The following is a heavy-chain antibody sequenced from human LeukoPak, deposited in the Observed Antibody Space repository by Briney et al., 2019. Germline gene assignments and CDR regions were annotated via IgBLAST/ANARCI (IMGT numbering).Heavy chain of an antibody. CDR1: GYTFTGYY. Sequence: ASVKVSCKASGYTFTGYYMHWVRQAPGQGLEWMGWINPNSGGTNYAQKFQGRVTMTRDTSISTAYMELSRLRSDDTAVYYCAGGAFWSGYYPGNDAFDIWGQGTMVTVSS. V-gene: IGHV1-2*02. CDR3: AGGAFWSGYYPGNDAFDI. J-gene: IGHJ3*02. D-gene: IGHD3-3*01. CDR2: INPNSGGT.